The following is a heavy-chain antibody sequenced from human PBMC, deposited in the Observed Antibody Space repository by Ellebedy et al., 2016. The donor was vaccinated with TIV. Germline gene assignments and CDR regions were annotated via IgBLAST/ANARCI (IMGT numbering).Heavy chain of an antibody. D-gene: IGHD5-12*01. Sequence: GGSLRLSCAASGFTFNSYAMHWVRQAPGKGLEWVAVTSYDGTNKQYVDSVKGRFTISRDNSKKMMYLEINSLKAEDTAPYYCARDHSGYFQGALDVWGQGTMVTVSS. CDR2: TSYDGTNK. CDR1: GFTFNSYA. J-gene: IGHJ3*01. V-gene: IGHV3-30*07. CDR3: ARDHSGYFQGALDV.